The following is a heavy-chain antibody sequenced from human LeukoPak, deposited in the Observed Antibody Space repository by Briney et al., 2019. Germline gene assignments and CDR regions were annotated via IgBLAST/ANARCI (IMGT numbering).Heavy chain of an antibody. CDR2: INHSGST. CDR3: ARARYCSSTSCRNWFDP. CDR1: GGSFSGYY. D-gene: IGHD2-2*01. J-gene: IGHJ5*02. Sequence: SETLSLTCAVYGGSFSGYYWSWIRQPPGKGLEWIGEINHSGSTNYNPSLKSRVTISVDTSKNQFSLKLSSVTAADTAVYYCARARYCSSTSCRNWFDPWGQGTLVTVPS. V-gene: IGHV4-34*01.